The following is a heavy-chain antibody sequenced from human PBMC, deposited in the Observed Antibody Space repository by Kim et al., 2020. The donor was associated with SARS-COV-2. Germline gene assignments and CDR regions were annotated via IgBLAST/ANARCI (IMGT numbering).Heavy chain of an antibody. CDR2: ISGSGGST. Sequence: GGSLRLSCAASGFIFSNYAMSWVRQAPGKGLEWVSGISGSGGSTYYEDSVKGRFTISRDDSKNTLYLQMNSLRAEDTAVYYCAKSMGTVTNSRIDIWGQGTMVTVSS. V-gene: IGHV3-23*01. CDR1: GFIFSNYA. D-gene: IGHD4-17*01. CDR3: AKSMGTVTNSRIDI. J-gene: IGHJ3*02.